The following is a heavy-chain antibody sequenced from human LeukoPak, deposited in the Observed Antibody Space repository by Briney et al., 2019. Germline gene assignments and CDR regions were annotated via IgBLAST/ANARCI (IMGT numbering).Heavy chain of an antibody. Sequence: PSETLSLTCGVSGGSITTTNFWSLVRPAPGQGLEWIGEISLSGLTNYNPSLSRRVTISLDRAKNHLSLNLRSVTAADTAIYYCTRENGAFSPFGFWGQGTVVTVSS. CDR3: TRENGAFSPFGF. CDR2: ISLSGLT. D-gene: IGHD2-8*01. J-gene: IGHJ4*02. CDR1: GGSITTTNF. V-gene: IGHV4-4*02.